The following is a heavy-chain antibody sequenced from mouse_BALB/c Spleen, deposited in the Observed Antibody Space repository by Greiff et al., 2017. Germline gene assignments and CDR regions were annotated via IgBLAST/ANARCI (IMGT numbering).Heavy chain of an antibody. CDR2: INPSNGGT. CDR3: TISTMITTWFAY. V-gene: IGHV1S16*01. J-gene: IGHJ3*01. D-gene: IGHD2-4*01. Sequence: VQLQQSGAELVKPGASVKLSCKASGYTFTSYYMYWVKQRPGQGLEWIGEINPSNGGTNFNEKFKSKATLTVDKSSSTAYMQLSSLTSEDSAVYYCTISTMITTWFAYWGQGTLVTVSA. CDR1: GYTFTSYY.